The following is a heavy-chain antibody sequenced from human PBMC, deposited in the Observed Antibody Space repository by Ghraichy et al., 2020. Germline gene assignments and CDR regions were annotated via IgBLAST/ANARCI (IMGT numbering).Heavy chain of an antibody. Sequence: GGYLRLSCAGSGFTFSNYAMSWVRQAPGKGLEWVSTIGGKGGPTYYADSVKGRFTISRDNSKNTLYLQMNSLRVEDTAVYYCAKAWGYCSGGACPSYNWFDPWGQGTLVTVSS. V-gene: IGHV3-23*01. CDR3: AKAWGYCSGGACPSYNWFDP. J-gene: IGHJ5*02. CDR1: GFTFSNYA. D-gene: IGHD2-15*01. CDR2: IGGKGGPT.